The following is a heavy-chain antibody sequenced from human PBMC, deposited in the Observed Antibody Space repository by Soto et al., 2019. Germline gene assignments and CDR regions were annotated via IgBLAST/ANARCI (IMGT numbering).Heavy chain of an antibody. Sequence: VQLLESGGGLVQPGGSLRLSCAASGFTFNNYAMSWVRQAPGKGLEWVSAISGSGDSTYYADSVKGRFTISRDNSKNTLYLQMNSLRAEDTAVYYCAKVFCTSSSCYFSAVDYWGQGTLVTVSS. D-gene: IGHD2-2*01. CDR1: GFTFNNYA. CDR3: AKVFCTSSSCYFSAVDY. V-gene: IGHV3-23*01. J-gene: IGHJ4*02. CDR2: ISGSGDST.